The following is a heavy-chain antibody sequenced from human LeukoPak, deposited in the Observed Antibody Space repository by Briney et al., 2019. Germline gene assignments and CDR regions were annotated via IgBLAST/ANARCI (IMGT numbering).Heavy chain of an antibody. D-gene: IGHD6-19*01. Sequence: GRSLRLSCAASGFTFRSYGRHWLRQAPGKGLEWVAVISYDGNNKYYADSVKGRFTISRDNSKNTLYLQMNSLRAEATAVYYCAKVDRQWLVSGRYYWRRGTLVTVSS. CDR3: AKVDRQWLVSGRYY. J-gene: IGHJ4*02. CDR1: GFTFRSYG. V-gene: IGHV3-30*18. CDR2: ISYDGNNK.